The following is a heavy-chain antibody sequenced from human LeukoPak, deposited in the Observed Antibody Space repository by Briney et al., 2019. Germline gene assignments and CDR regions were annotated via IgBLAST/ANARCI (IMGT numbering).Heavy chain of an antibody. V-gene: IGHV4-59*01. J-gene: IGHJ2*01. CDR1: GGSISRYY. CDR2: KDYSGST. CDR3: ARVYYSSSHEYWYFDL. Sequence: SETLSLTCTVSGGSISRYYWSWIRQPPGKGLEWIGYKDYSGSTNYNRSLKSRVTISVDTSKNQFSLRLSSVTAADTAVYYCARVYYSSSHEYWYFDLWGRGTLVTVSS. D-gene: IGHD6-13*01.